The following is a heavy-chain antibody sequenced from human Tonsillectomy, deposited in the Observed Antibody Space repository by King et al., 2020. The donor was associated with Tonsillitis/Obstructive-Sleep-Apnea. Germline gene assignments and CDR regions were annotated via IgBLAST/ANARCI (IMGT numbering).Heavy chain of an antibody. Sequence: VQLQQWGAGLLKPSENLSLTCAVYGGSFSGYYWSWIRQPPGKGLEWIGEMNHSGGTNYNRSLKSGITISVDTSKNQFSLKLISVTAADTAVYYCARETRITFGGIIVIFDYWGQGTLVTVSS. V-gene: IGHV4-34*01. D-gene: IGHD3-16*02. CDR3: ARETRITFGGIIVIFDY. J-gene: IGHJ4*02. CDR1: GGSFSGYY. CDR2: MNHSGGT.